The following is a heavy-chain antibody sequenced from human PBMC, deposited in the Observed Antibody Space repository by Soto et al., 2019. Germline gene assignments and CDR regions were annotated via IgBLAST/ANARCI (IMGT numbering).Heavy chain of an antibody. CDR2: IWYDGNNK. Sequence: GGSLRLSCNGSGFTFSNYGIHWVRQAPGMGLDWVAVIWYDGNNKYYSESVKGRFTISRDNSKNTVFLGMSSLRAEDTAVYYCARGNYGASGIDYWGPGALVTVSS. V-gene: IGHV3-33*01. CDR1: GFTFSNYG. J-gene: IGHJ4*02. CDR3: ARGNYGASGIDY. D-gene: IGHD1-7*01.